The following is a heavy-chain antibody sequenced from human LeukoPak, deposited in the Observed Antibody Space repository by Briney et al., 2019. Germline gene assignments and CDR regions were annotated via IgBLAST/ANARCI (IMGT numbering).Heavy chain of an antibody. J-gene: IGHJ4*02. D-gene: IGHD4-17*01. CDR3: ATSGGLRGFCFDL. Sequence: ASVKVSCKVSGDSLSELSMHWVRQAPGKGLEWMGGFNPEDGGILYEQRFQGRVSMTEDTSTDTAYMELRSLRSEDTAVYFCATSGGLRGFCFDLWGQGVLVTVSS. CDR1: GDSLSELS. CDR2: FNPEDGGI. V-gene: IGHV1-24*01.